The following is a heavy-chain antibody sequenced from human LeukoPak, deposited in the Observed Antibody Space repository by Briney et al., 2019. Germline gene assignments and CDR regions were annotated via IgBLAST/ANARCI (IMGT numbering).Heavy chain of an antibody. CDR1: GFTFSSYS. CDR3: ARARGYYDSSGYYYGY. Sequence: GGSLRLSCAASGFTFSSYSMNWVRQAPGKGLEWVSSISSSSSYIYYADSVKGRFTISRDNAKNSLYLQMNSLRAEDTAVYYCARARGYYDSSGYYYGYWGQGTQVTVSS. D-gene: IGHD3-22*01. CDR2: ISSSSSYI. V-gene: IGHV3-21*01. J-gene: IGHJ4*02.